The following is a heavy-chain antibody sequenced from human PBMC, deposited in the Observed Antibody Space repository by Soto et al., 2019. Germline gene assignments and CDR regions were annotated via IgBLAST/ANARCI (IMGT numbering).Heavy chain of an antibody. Sequence: QVQLQESGPGLVKPSETLSLTCTVSGGSISSYYWSWIRQPPGKGLEWIGYIYYSGSTNYNPSLKSRVTISVDTSKNQFSLKLSSVTAADTAVYYCARTYDFWSGYYTPHFHYWGQGTLVTVSS. CDR3: ARTYDFWSGYYTPHFHY. CDR1: GGSISSYY. CDR2: IYYSGST. J-gene: IGHJ4*02. D-gene: IGHD3-3*01. V-gene: IGHV4-59*01.